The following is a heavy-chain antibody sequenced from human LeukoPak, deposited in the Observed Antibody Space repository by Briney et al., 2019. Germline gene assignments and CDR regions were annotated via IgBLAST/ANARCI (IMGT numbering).Heavy chain of an antibody. V-gene: IGHV3-15*01. J-gene: IGHJ6*02. CDR3: TTGPFDYYGSASYLANGMDV. CDR1: GFTFINAW. D-gene: IGHD3-10*01. CDR2: IKSKTDGCTT. Sequence: GGSLRLSCAASGFTFINAWMSWVRQAPGKGLEWVGRIKSKTDGCTTDYSAPVKGRFTISRDDSKNTLYLQMNSLKTEDTAVYYCTTGPFDYYGSASYLANGMDVWGQGTTVTVSS.